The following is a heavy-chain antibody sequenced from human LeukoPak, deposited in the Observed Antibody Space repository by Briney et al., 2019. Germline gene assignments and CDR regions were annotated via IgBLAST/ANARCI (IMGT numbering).Heavy chain of an antibody. Sequence: GGSLRLSCAASEFTFSTYAMHWVRQAPGKGLEWVSGISGRGGSTYYADSVKGRFTISRDDSKNTLYLQMNSLRAEDTAVYYCAKAGSIRFDYWGQGTLVTVSS. V-gene: IGHV3-23*01. CDR1: EFTFSTYA. CDR2: ISGRGGST. J-gene: IGHJ4*02. CDR3: AKAGSIRFDY. D-gene: IGHD1-26*01.